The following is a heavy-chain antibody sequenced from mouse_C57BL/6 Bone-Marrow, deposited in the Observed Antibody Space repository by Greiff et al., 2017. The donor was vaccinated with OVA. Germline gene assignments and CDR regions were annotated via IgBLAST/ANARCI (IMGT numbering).Heavy chain of an antibody. J-gene: IGHJ1*03. D-gene: IGHD2-5*01. V-gene: IGHV7-1*01. CDR1: GFTFSDFY. CDR3: ARDSNYEYFDV. Sequence: EVQLVESGGGLVQSGRSLRLSCATSGFTFSDFYMEWVRQAPGKGLEWIAASRNKANDYTTEYSASVKGRFIVSRDTSQSILYLQMNALRAEDTAIYYCARDSNYEYFDVWGTGTTVTVSS. CDR2: SRNKANDYTT.